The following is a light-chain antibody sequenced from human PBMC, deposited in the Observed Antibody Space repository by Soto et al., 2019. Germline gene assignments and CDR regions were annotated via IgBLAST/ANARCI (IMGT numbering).Light chain of an antibody. Sequence: DIHMTQSPATLSASVGEGITITCRASRNVSPWLAWYQQKPGAAPHLLIYKVSNLESGVPSRFSGSGSGADLTLTIIGLQTDDFATYYCQQYNRGVTFGPGTKVEIK. CDR2: KVS. CDR1: RNVSPW. V-gene: IGKV1-5*03. CDR3: QQYNRGVT. J-gene: IGKJ1*01.